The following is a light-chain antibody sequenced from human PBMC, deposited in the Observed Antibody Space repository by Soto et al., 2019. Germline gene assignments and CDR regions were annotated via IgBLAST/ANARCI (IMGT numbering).Light chain of an antibody. J-gene: IGLJ2*01. V-gene: IGLV3-25*03. CDR1: VLPKQF. Sequence: SYELTQPPSVSVSPGQTARITCSGDVLPKQFVYWYQQKSGQAPVLVIYKDSDRPSGIPERFSGPTSGTTVTLTISAVQAKDGADYCRQSPDSIDPFRVVFAGGTKLTVL. CDR2: KDS. CDR3: QSPDSIDPFRVV.